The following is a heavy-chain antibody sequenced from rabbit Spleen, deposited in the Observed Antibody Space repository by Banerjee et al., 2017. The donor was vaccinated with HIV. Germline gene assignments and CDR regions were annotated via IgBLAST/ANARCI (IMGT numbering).Heavy chain of an antibody. Sequence: QEQLVEYGGGLVKPGASLTLTCKASGFSFNSGYDMCWVRHAPGKGLEWVACAYGGSSGNTYSATWAKGRFTVSKTASTTVTLQMTNLTAADTATYFCARDTSSSFSSYGMDLWGPGTLVTVS. CDR3: ARDTSSSFSSYGMDL. D-gene: IGHD1-1*01. J-gene: IGHJ6*01. CDR1: GFSFNSGYD. V-gene: IGHV1S45*01. CDR2: AYGGSSGNT.